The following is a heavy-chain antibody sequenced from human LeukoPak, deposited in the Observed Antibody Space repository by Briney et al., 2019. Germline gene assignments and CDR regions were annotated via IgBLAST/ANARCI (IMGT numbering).Heavy chain of an antibody. CDR3: ARDSPLKGYNSGWATNSFDF. CDR2: VTGGAVAT. CDR1: GFNFRSYA. J-gene: IGHJ4*02. D-gene: IGHD6-19*01. V-gene: IGHV3-23*01. Sequence: GSLRVSCAASGFNFRSYAMSWVRQAPGKGLEWVSTVTGGAVATYHADSVRGRHTISRDNSKNTLYLQMNSLRAEDTAVYYCARDSPLKGYNSGWATNSFDFWGQGTLVTVSS.